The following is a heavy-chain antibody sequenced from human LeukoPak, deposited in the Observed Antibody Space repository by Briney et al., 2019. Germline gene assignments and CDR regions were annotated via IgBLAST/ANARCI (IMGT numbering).Heavy chain of an antibody. CDR1: GYTFTSYG. J-gene: IGHJ6*02. Sequence: GASVKVSCKASGYTFTSYGISWVRQAPGQGLEWMGWISAYNGNTNYAQKPQGRVTMTTDTSTSTAYMELRSLRSDDTAVYYCARELGGWYYYYGMDVWGQGTTVTVSS. CDR2: ISAYNGNT. V-gene: IGHV1-18*01. CDR3: ARELGGWYYYYGMDV. D-gene: IGHD1-26*01.